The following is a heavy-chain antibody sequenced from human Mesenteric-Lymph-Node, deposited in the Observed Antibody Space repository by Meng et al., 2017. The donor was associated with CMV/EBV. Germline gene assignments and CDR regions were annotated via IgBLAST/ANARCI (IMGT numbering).Heavy chain of an antibody. D-gene: IGHD3-22*01. CDR2: ISTYNGNT. Sequence: ASVKVSCKASGYTFSNYDISWVRQAPGQGLEWMGWISTYNGNTKYEERLQGRVAMTTDTSTTTAYMELRSLRSDDTAVYYCARVPYDSSRHYSFYFDYWGQGTLVTVSS. CDR1: GYTFSNYD. CDR3: ARVPYDSSRHYSFYFDY. V-gene: IGHV1-18*01. J-gene: IGHJ4*02.